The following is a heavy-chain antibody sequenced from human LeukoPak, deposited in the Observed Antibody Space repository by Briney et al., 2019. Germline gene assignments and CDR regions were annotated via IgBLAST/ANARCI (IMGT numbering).Heavy chain of an antibody. J-gene: IGHJ3*02. Sequence: GGSLRLSCAVSGFSVTTNDMSWVRQAPGKGLEWVSVIYSGERTYYAASVKGRFTISRDESKNTVYLQMNSLRGEDTAIYYCGRSGYLAGGGAFDMWGQGTMVTVSS. CDR2: IYSGERT. D-gene: IGHD2-15*01. CDR1: GFSVTTND. V-gene: IGHV3-66*01. CDR3: GRSGYLAGGGAFDM.